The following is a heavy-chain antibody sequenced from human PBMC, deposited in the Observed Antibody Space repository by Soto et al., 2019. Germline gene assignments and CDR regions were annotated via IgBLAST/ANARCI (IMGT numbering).Heavy chain of an antibody. CDR1: GFTFSDES. V-gene: IGHV3-23*01. Sequence: PGGSLRLSCSASGFTFSDESMSWVRQVPGKGLEWVSGISGGGSYIFYADSVKGRFTISRDNSKNTLYLQMNSLRAEDTAVYYCAKDPPSERMQPDYGMDVWGQGTTVTVSS. D-gene: IGHD6-13*01. CDR2: ISGGGSYI. J-gene: IGHJ6*02. CDR3: AKDPPSERMQPDYGMDV.